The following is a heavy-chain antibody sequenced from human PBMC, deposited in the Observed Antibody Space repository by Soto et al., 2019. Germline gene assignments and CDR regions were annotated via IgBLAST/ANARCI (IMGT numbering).Heavy chain of an antibody. J-gene: IGHJ3*02. CDR3: ATYDVLTGNDAFNI. Sequence: ETLSLTCTVSGGSLNSYYWSWIRQPPGRGLEYIGYVYFSGSTHYNPSLQSRVTISIDMSNNRFSLKLSSVTATDTAVYYCATYDVLTGNDAFNIWGQGTMVTVSS. CDR2: VYFSGST. V-gene: IGHV4-59*08. D-gene: IGHD3-9*01. CDR1: GGSLNSYY.